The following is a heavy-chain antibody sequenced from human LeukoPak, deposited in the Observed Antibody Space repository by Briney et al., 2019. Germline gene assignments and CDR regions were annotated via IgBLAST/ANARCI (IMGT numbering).Heavy chain of an antibody. V-gene: IGHV4-59*08. Sequence: TSDTLSLTCTVSGGSLSNCYWSWIRQPPGKGLEWIGHIYESGSTTYNPSLKSRVTISVDTSKNQFSLNLRSVTAADTAVYYCARERNNYGYAELDYWGQGTLVTASS. CDR2: IYESGST. D-gene: IGHD3-16*01. CDR1: GGSLSNCY. CDR3: ARERNNYGYAELDY. J-gene: IGHJ4*02.